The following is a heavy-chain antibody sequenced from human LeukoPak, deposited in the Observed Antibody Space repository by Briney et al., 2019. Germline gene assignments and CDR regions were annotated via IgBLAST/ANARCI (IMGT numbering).Heavy chain of an antibody. Sequence: GGSLRLSCAASGFTFSSYSMNWVRQAPGKGLEWVSSISSSSSYIYYADSVKGRFTISRDNAKNSLYQQMNSLRAEDTAVYYCARYYDSSGYYIDYWGQGTLVTVSS. D-gene: IGHD3-22*01. CDR3: ARYYDSSGYYIDY. CDR2: ISSSSSYI. J-gene: IGHJ4*02. V-gene: IGHV3-21*01. CDR1: GFTFSSYS.